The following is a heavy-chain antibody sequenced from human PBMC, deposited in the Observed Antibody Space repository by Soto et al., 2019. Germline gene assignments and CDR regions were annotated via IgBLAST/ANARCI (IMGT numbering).Heavy chain of an antibody. CDR1: GGTFSSYA. CDR2: IIPIFGTA. V-gene: IGHV1-69*06. CDR3: ARAGLIVGATFDY. D-gene: IGHD1-26*01. J-gene: IGHJ4*02. Sequence: SVKVSCKASGGTFSSYAISWVRQAPGQGLEWMGGIIPIFGTANYAQKFQGRVTITADKSTSTAYMELSSLRSEDTAVYYCARAGLIVGATFDYWGQGTLVTVS.